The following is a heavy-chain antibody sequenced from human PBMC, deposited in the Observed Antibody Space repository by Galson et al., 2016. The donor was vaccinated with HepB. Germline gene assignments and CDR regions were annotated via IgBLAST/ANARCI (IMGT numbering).Heavy chain of an antibody. Sequence: SVKVSCKASGYTFTGYYIHWVRQAPGQGLEYMGWINPSSGGTNYAQKFPGRVTMPRDTSISTVYMAVTRLRSGDTAVYYCARGSVSFAPVHSFDYWGQGTLVTVSS. CDR3: ARGSVSFAPVHSFDY. V-gene: IGHV1-2*02. CDR1: GYTFTGYY. CDR2: INPSSGGT. D-gene: IGHD5/OR15-5a*01. J-gene: IGHJ4*02.